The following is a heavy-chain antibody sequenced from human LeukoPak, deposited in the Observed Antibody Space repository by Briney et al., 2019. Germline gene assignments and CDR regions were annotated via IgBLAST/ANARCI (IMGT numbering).Heavy chain of an antibody. CDR2: IYYSGST. D-gene: IGHD6-13*01. V-gene: IGHV4-59*01. J-gene: IGHJ4*02. CDR3: AREREFSSSWYYFDY. CDR1: GGSISSYY. Sequence: SETLSLTCTVSGGSISSYYWSWIRQPPGKGLEWIGYIYYSGSTNYNPSLKSRVTISVDTSKNQFSLKLSSVTAADTAVYYCAREREFSSSWYYFDYWGQGTLVTVSS.